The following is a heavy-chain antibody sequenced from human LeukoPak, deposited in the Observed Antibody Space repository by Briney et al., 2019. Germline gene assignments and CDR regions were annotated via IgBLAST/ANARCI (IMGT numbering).Heavy chain of an antibody. CDR1: GGSISSGDYY. V-gene: IGHV4-30-4*01. CDR2: IYYSGST. Sequence: SETLSLTCTVSGGSISSGDYYWSWIRQPPGKGLEWIGYIYYSGSTYYNPSLKSRVTISVDTSKNQFSLKLSSVTAADTAVYYCARDNTLIYYYGMDVWGQGTTVTVSS. CDR3: ARDNTLIYYYGMDV. J-gene: IGHJ6*02.